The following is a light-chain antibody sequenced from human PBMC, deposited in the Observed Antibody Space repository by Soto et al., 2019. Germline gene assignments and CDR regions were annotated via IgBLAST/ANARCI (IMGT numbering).Light chain of an antibody. V-gene: IGLV2-14*01. J-gene: IGLJ2*01. Sequence: QSALTQPASVSGSPGQSITISCTGISSDVGAYNYVSWYQQFPDKAPKFIIYDVSDRPSGVSNRFSGSKSGNTASLTISGLQAEDEADYYCSSYTGSSTIFGGGTKVTVL. CDR2: DVS. CDR1: SSDVGAYNY. CDR3: SSYTGSSTI.